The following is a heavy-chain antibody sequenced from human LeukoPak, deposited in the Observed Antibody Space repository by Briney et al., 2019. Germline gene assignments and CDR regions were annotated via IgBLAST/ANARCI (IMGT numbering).Heavy chain of an antibody. CDR1: GFNVSSNY. D-gene: IGHD3-16*01. CDR3: ASPRFGGAFTY. CDR2: IYSGGST. J-gene: IGHJ4*02. Sequence: GGSLRLSCAVSGFNVSSNYMSWVRQAPGKGLECVSAIYSGGSTSYADSVKDRFTISRDNSKNTLYLQMNSLRAEDTAVYYCASPRFGGAFTYWGQGTPVTVSS. V-gene: IGHV3-66*01.